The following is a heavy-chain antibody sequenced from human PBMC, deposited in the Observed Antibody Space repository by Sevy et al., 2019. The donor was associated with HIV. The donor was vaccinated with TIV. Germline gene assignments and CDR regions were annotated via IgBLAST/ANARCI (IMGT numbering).Heavy chain of an antibody. V-gene: IGHV3-30*04. CDR2: ISYDGSNK. CDR3: ARDLARVTGTTTYYYYVLDV. Sequence: GGSLRLSCAASGFTFSSYAMHWVRQAPGKGLEWVALISYDGSNKYYADSVKGRLTISRDNSKNTLYLQMNSLRTEDSAVYYCARDLARVTGTTTYYYYVLDVWGQGTTVTVSS. D-gene: IGHD1-7*01. CDR1: GFTFSSYA. J-gene: IGHJ6*02.